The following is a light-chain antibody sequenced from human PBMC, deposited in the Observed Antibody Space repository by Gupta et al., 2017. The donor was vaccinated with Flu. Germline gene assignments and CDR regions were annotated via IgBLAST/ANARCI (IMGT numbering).Light chain of an antibody. CDR2: DAS. CDR1: QSVSSY. CDR3: QQRTNWPPEAT. Sequence: TLSLSPGERATLSCMASQSVSSYLAWYQQKPGQAPRLLIYDASSRATGIPARFSGSGSGTDFTLTISSLEPEDFAVYYCQQRTNWPPEATFGQGTELEIK. J-gene: IGKJ2*01. V-gene: IGKV3-11*01.